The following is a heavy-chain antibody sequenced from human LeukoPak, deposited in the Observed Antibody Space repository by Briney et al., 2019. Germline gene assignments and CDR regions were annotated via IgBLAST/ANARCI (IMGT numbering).Heavy chain of an antibody. CDR1: GASISSSSFY. CDR3: VKSLSLGNGDFYGMDV. CDR2: ISYRGNT. Sequence: LSETLSLTCSVSGASISSSSFYWGWVRQPPGTGLEWAGTISYRGNTYYNPSLKSRVTLSVDTSKNQFSLRLSSVTAADTAVYYCVKSLSLGNGDFYGMDVWGQGTTVTVS. D-gene: IGHD4-23*01. J-gene: IGHJ6*02. V-gene: IGHV4-39*01.